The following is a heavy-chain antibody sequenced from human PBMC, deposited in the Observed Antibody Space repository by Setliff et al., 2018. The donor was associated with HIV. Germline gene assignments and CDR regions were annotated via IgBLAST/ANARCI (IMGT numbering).Heavy chain of an antibody. J-gene: IGHJ3*02. CDR3: ARGDPASYYNFWSGYASETFDI. V-gene: IGHV1-46*01. CDR2: INPSGGST. CDR1: GYTFTSYY. Sequence: ASVKVSCKASGYTFTSYYIHWVRQAPGQGLEWMGRINPSGGSTSYAQKFQGRVTMTRDTSTSTVYMELSSLRSEDTAVYYCARGDPASYYNFWSGYASETFDIWGQGTMVTVSS. D-gene: IGHD3-3*01.